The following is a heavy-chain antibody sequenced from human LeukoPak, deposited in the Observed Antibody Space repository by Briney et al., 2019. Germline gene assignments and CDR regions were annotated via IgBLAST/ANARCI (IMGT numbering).Heavy chain of an antibody. D-gene: IGHD2-2*01. CDR2: IWYDGSNK. J-gene: IGHJ4*02. Sequence: GRSLRLSCAASGFTFSSYGMHWVRQAPAKGLEWVAVIWYDGSNKYYADSVKGRFTISRDNSKNTLYLQMNSLRAEDTAVYYCARGSGVVVPAAMLDYWGQGTLVTVSS. CDR3: ARGSGVVVPAAMLDY. CDR1: GFTFSSYG. V-gene: IGHV3-33*01.